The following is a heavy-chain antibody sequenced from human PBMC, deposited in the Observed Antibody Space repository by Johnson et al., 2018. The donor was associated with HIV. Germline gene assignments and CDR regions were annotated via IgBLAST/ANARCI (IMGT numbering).Heavy chain of an antibody. CDR1: GFTFSNAW. D-gene: IGHD1-26*01. V-gene: IGHV3-15*01. CDR3: AREGKWELRRGAFDI. Sequence: VQLVESGGGLVQPGGSLRLSCAASGFTFSNAWMSWVRQAPGKGLEWVGRIKSTTDGGTTDYAAPVKGRFTISRDDSKNTLYLQMNSLRAEDTAVYYCAREGKWELRRGAFDIWGQGTMVTVSS. J-gene: IGHJ3*02. CDR2: IKSTTDGGTT.